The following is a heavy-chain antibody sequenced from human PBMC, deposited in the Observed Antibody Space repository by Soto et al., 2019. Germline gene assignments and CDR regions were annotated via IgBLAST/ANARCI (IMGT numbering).Heavy chain of an antibody. V-gene: IGHV3-23*01. CDR2: ISGSGGST. CDR1: GFTFSSYA. J-gene: IGHJ3*02. D-gene: IGHD6-19*01. CDR3: AKGPAGIAVAGTPSGAFDI. Sequence: EVQLLESGGGLVQPGGSLRLSCAASGFTFSSYAMSWVRQAPGKGLEWVSAISGSGGSTYYADSVKGRFTISRDNSKNTLYLQMNSLSAEDTAVYYCAKGPAGIAVAGTPSGAFDIWGQGTMVTVSS.